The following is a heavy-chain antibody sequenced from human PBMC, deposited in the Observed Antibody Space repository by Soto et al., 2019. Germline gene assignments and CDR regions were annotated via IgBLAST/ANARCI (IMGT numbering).Heavy chain of an antibody. Sequence: QVQLQESGPGLVKPSETLSLICTVAGYSINSDYYWGWIRQPPGKGLEWIGSIYPGGGTYYNPSLKSRVTISIDTSKNQFSLRLTSVTAADTAMYYCARKGYYPSGRINLFDSWGQGTLVTVSS. D-gene: IGHD3-10*01. V-gene: IGHV4-38-2*02. CDR2: IYPGGGT. J-gene: IGHJ4*02. CDR3: ARKGYYPSGRINLFDS. CDR1: GYSINSDYY.